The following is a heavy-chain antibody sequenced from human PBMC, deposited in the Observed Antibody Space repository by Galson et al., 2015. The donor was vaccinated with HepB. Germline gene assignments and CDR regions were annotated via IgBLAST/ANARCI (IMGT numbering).Heavy chain of an antibody. D-gene: IGHD6-13*01. Sequence: SLRLSCAASGFTFSSYAMHWVRQAPGKGLEWVAVIWYDGSNKYYADSVKGRFTISRDNSKNTLYLQMNSLRAEDTAVYYCARSSSWSNPFDYWGQGTLVTVSS. CDR3: ARSSSWSNPFDY. CDR1: GFTFSSYA. V-gene: IGHV3-33*08. CDR2: IWYDGSNK. J-gene: IGHJ4*02.